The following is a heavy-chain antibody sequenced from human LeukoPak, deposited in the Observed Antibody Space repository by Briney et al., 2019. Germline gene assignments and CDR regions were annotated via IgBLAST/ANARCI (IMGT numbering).Heavy chain of an antibody. CDR1: GFTVSGDY. J-gene: IGHJ4*02. V-gene: IGHV3-53*01. CDR2: IYSGGST. Sequence: GGSLRLSCAASGFTVSGDYMSWVRQAPGKGLEWVSVIYSGGSTFYADSVKGRFTISRDNSKDTLYFQMNSLRAEDTAVYYCAKADGRASHLDYWGQGTLVTVSS. CDR3: AKADGRASHLDY. D-gene: IGHD2-2*01.